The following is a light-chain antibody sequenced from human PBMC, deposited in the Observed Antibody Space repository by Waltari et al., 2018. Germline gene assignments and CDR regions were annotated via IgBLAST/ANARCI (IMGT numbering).Light chain of an antibody. Sequence: DLQTTQSRSTLSASVGDRFTITCRASPSISNWWAWYQQTPGKAPKLLIYKASTVESEVRSRCSGGGSGTEFTLTVSSMQPDDFATYDCQQKNSYALLTFGGGTKVEI. V-gene: IGKV1-5*03. J-gene: IGKJ4*01. CDR3: QQKNSYALLT. CDR1: PSISNW. CDR2: KAS.